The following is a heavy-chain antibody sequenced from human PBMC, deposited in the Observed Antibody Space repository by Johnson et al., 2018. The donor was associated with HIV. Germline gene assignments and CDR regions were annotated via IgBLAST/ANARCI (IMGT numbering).Heavy chain of an antibody. CDR3: ARDRGTMIVVGSAFDI. CDR1: GFTFSSYA. D-gene: IGHD3-22*01. J-gene: IGHJ3*02. V-gene: IGHV3-48*03. CDR2: ISSSGTTI. Sequence: VQLVESGGGLVQPGGSLRLSCAASGFTFSSYAMHWVRQAPGKGLEWVSYISSSGTTIYYADSVKGRFPISKDNAKNSLYLQMNSLRAEDTALYYCARDRGTMIVVGSAFDIWGQGTRVTVSS.